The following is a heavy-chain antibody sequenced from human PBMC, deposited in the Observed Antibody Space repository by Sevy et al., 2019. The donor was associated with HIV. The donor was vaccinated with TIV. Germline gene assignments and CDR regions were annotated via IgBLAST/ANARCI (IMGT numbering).Heavy chain of an antibody. CDR2: VIPNSGKT. CDR1: RYTFTSYE. V-gene: IGHV1-8*01. Sequence: ASVKVSCKASRYTFTSYEINWVRQASGQGLEWMGWVIPNSGKTSYAQKFQGRVAMTRSTSTSTAYMELRSLRPDDTATYYCAALVSCGGDWYYLHYWGQGTLVTVSS. D-gene: IGHD2-21*02. CDR3: AALVSCGGDWYYLHY. J-gene: IGHJ4*02.